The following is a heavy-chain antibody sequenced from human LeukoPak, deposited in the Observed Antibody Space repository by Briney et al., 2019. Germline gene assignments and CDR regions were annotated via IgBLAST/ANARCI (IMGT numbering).Heavy chain of an antibody. D-gene: IGHD3-16*02. CDR2: IKSKTDGGTT. Sequence: GGALRLSCAASGFTFSNAWMSWVRQAPGKVLELVGRIKSKTDGGTTEYAAHVKGRFPISRDDSKNTVYLQMNSLKTEDTAVYYCTTGSPRVIGDQYVYWGQGTLVTVSS. CDR1: GFTFSNAW. V-gene: IGHV3-15*01. J-gene: IGHJ4*02. CDR3: TTGSPRVIGDQYVY.